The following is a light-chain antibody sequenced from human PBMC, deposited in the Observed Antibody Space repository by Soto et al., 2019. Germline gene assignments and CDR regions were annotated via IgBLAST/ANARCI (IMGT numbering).Light chain of an antibody. CDR2: KAS. CDR3: QHYYSYAWT. J-gene: IGKJ1*01. V-gene: IGKV1-5*03. CDR1: QSIRSW. Sequence: DIQMTQSPSTLSASVGDRVTITCRASQSIRSWLAWYQQKPGKSPKLLIYKASSLESGVPSRFSGSGSGTEFTLTISSLQPDDFATYYCQHYYSYAWTFGQGTKVEIK.